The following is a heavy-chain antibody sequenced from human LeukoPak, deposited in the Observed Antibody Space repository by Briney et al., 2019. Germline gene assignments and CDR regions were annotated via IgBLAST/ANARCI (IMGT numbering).Heavy chain of an antibody. J-gene: IGHJ5*02. CDR1: GLTFSSYA. CDR3: ARELTYYYDSSGFNWFDP. V-gene: IGHV3-23*01. D-gene: IGHD3-22*01. Sequence: GGSLRLSCAASGLTFSSYAMSWVRQAPGKGLEWVSSISGSGDSTYYADSAKVRFTISRDKFKNTLYLQMNSLRAEDTAVYYCARELTYYYDSSGFNWFDPWGQGTLVTVSS. CDR2: ISGSGDST.